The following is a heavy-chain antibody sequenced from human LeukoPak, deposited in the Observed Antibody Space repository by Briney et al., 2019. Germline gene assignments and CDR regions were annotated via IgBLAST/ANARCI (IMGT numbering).Heavy chain of an antibody. CDR2: INLNSGGT. Sequence: GASVKVSCKASGYTFTGYYMHWVRQAPGPGLGWMGWINLNSGGTNYAQKFQGRVTMTRDTSISTAYMELSRLRSNDTAVYDCAILLRSGSYMASNWFDPWGQGTLVTVSS. CDR1: GYTFTGYY. D-gene: IGHD3-10*01. J-gene: IGHJ5*02. CDR3: AILLRSGSYMASNWFDP. V-gene: IGHV1-2*02.